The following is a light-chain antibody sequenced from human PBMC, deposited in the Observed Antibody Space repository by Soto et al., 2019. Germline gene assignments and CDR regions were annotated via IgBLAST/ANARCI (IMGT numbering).Light chain of an antibody. V-gene: IGKV3-15*01. CDR3: QHYVYPQWT. CDR1: QSVSSN. CDR2: GAS. Sequence: ETVMTQSPATLFVSPGERVTLSCRASQSVSSNVAWYQQRPGQAPRLLIYGASTRATGIPARFSGSGSGTEFTLTIRRLEPEDFAVYFCQHYVYPQWTFGPGTKVDI. J-gene: IGKJ1*01.